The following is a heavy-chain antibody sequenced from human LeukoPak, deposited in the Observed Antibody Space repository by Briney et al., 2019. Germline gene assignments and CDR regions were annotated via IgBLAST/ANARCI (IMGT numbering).Heavy chain of an antibody. D-gene: IGHD6-19*01. CDR1: GFTFDDYA. CDR2: ISGDGGST. J-gene: IGHJ4*02. CDR3: ARRRPVAPFDY. Sequence: AGGSLRLSCAASGFTFDDYAMHWVRQAPGKGLEWVSLISGDGGSTYYADSVKGRFTISRDNAKNSLYLQMNSLGAEDTAVYYCARRRPVAPFDYWGQGSLVTVSS. V-gene: IGHV3-43*02.